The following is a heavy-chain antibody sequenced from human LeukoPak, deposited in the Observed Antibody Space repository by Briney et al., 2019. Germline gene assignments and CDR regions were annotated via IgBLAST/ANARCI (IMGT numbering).Heavy chain of an antibody. CDR3: AKGPYYYDSGGYTFDY. Sequence: GGSLRLSCAASGFTFSSYSMNWVRQAPGKGLEWVSSISSSSSYIYYADSVKGRSTISRDNAKNSLYLQMNSLRAEDTAVYYCAKGPYYYDSGGYTFDYWGQGTLVTVSS. V-gene: IGHV3-21*01. CDR2: ISSSSSYI. D-gene: IGHD3-22*01. J-gene: IGHJ4*02. CDR1: GFTFSSYS.